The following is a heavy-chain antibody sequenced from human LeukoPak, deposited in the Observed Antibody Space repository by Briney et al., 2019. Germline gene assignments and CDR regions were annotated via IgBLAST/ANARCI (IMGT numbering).Heavy chain of an antibody. CDR1: GFTFSSYA. J-gene: IGHJ4*02. CDR2: ISGSGGST. D-gene: IGHD3-22*01. CDR3: AKAYYYDSSGYSDTIFDY. V-gene: IGHV3-23*01. Sequence: GGSLRLSCAASGFTFSSYAMSWVRQAPGKGLEWVSAISGSGGSTYYADSVKGRFTISRDNSKNTLYLQMNSLRAEDTAVYYRAKAYYYDSSGYSDTIFDYWGQGTLVTVSS.